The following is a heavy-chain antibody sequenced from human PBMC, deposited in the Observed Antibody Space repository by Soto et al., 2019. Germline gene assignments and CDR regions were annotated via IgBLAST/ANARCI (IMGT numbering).Heavy chain of an antibody. CDR3: ARDGRGYSYGSYYYYYGMDV. CDR1: GGSISSSSYY. CDR2: IYYSGST. J-gene: IGHJ6*02. Sequence: QLQLQESGPGLVKPSETLSLTCTVSGGSISSSSYYWGWIRQPPGKGLEWIGSIYYSGSTYYNPSLKSRVTISVDTSKNQFSLKLSSVTAADTAVYYCARDGRGYSYGSYYYYYGMDVWGQGTTVTVSS. D-gene: IGHD5-18*01. V-gene: IGHV4-39*01.